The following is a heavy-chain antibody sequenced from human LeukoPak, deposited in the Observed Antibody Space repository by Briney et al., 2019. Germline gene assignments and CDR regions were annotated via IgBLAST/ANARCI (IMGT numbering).Heavy chain of an antibody. CDR3: AKLYYYGSGSYSHFDY. V-gene: IGHV3-23*01. D-gene: IGHD3-10*01. Sequence: GGSLRLSCAGSGFTLNKAWMSWVRQAPGKGLEWVSAISGSGGSTYYADSVKGRFTISRDNSKNTLYLQMNSLRAEDTAVYHCAKLYYYGSGSYSHFDYWGQGTLVTVSS. CDR2: ISGSGGST. J-gene: IGHJ4*02. CDR1: GFTLNKAW.